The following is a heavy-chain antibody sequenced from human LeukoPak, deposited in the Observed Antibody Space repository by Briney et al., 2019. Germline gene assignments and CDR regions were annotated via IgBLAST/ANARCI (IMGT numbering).Heavy chain of an antibody. CDR2: IYNSGST. CDR1: GGSISSYY. CDR3: ARDNGDTFGPYGDYNLDY. Sequence: SETLSLTCTVSGGSISSYYWSWIRQPAGKGLEWIGCIYNSGSTNYNPSLKSRVTMSVDTSKNQFSLKLSSVTAADTAVYYCARDNGDTFGPYGDYNLDYWGQGTLVTVSS. J-gene: IGHJ4*02. V-gene: IGHV4-4*07. D-gene: IGHD4-17*01.